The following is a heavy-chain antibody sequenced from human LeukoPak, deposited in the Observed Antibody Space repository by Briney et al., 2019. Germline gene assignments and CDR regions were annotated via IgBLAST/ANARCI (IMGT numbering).Heavy chain of an antibody. D-gene: IGHD6-19*01. Sequence: SGPTLVNPTPALTLTCTFSGFSLRTSGVGVGWIRQPPAKALEWIALIYWDDDKRYSPSLKSRLTITKDTSKNQVVLTMTNLDPVDTATYYCAHRRARGQWLTTWDYWGQGTLVTVSS. CDR3: AHRRARGQWLTTWDY. CDR1: GFSLRTSGVG. J-gene: IGHJ4*02. V-gene: IGHV2-5*02. CDR2: IYWDDDK.